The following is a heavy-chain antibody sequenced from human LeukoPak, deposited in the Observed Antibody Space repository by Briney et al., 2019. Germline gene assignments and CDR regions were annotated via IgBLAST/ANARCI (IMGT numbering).Heavy chain of an antibody. CDR1: GSTFSSYS. V-gene: IGHV3-21*01. J-gene: IGHJ4*02. D-gene: IGHD3-10*01. CDR3: ARDLLVRGVTSN. CDR2: ISSSSSYI. Sequence: PGGSLRLSCAASGSTFSSYSMNWVRQAPGKGLEWVSSISSSSSYIYYADSVKGRFTISRDNAKNSLYLQMNSLRAEDTAVYYCARDLLVRGVTSNWGQGTLVTVSS.